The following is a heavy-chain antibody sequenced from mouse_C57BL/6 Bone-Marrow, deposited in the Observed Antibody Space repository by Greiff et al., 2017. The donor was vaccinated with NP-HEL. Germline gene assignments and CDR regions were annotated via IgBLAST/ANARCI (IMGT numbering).Heavy chain of an antibody. CDR1: GYAFSSSW. CDR3: ARSYGYDRPFDY. V-gene: IGHV1-82*01. J-gene: IGHJ2*01. Sequence: QVQLQQSGPELVKPGASVKISCKASGYAFSSSWMNWVKQRPGKGLEWIGRIYPGDGDTNYNGKFKGKATLTADKSSSTAYMQLSSLTSEDSAVYFCARSYGYDRPFDYWGQGTTLTVSS. CDR2: IYPGDGDT. D-gene: IGHD2-2*01.